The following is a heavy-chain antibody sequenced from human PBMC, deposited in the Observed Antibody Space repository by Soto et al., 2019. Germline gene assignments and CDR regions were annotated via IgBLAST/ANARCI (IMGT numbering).Heavy chain of an antibody. J-gene: IGHJ4*02. CDR3: ARRYGYSFDY. D-gene: IGHD1-1*01. Sequence: QVQLQESGPGLVKPSETLSLTCTVSGGSISSYYWSWIRQPPGKGREWIGYIYYSGSTNYNPSLKXRVTISVATSKNQSSLKLSYVTAADTAVYYCARRYGYSFDYWGQGTLVTVSS. V-gene: IGHV4-59*08. CDR2: IYYSGST. CDR1: GGSISSYY.